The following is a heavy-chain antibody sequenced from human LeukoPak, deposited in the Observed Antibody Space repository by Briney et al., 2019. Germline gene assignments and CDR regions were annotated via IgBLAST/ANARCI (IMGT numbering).Heavy chain of an antibody. CDR1: GGSISSSSYY. D-gene: IGHD2-15*01. Sequence: KPSETLSLTCTVSGGSISSSSYYWGWIRQPPGKGLEWIGSIYYSGSTYYNPSLKSRVTISVDTSKNQFSLKLSSVTAADTAVYYCARERGGSAENNQCFDYWGQGTLVTVSS. J-gene: IGHJ4*02. V-gene: IGHV4-39*07. CDR3: ARERGGSAENNQCFDY. CDR2: IYYSGST.